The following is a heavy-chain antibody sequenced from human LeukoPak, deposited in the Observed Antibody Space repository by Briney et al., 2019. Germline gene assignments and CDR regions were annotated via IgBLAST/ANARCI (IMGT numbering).Heavy chain of an antibody. CDR1: GFTFSNYN. D-gene: IGHD6-19*01. CDR3: AKEGIAVAASCFDY. Sequence: GGSLRLSCAASGFTFSNYNMNWVRQAPGKGLEWVSYISSTSSTVYYADSVKGRFTVSRDNSKNTLYLQMSSLRAEDTAVYYCAKEGIAVAASCFDYWGQGTLVTVSS. J-gene: IGHJ4*02. V-gene: IGHV3-48*01. CDR2: ISSTSSTV.